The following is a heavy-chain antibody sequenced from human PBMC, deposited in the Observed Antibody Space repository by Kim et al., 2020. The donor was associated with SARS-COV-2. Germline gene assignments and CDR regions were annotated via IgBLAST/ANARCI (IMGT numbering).Heavy chain of an antibody. V-gene: IGHV3-30*18. D-gene: IGHD2-15*01. CDR2: ISYDGSNK. CDR3: AKARDQYCSGGSCYPPPDY. J-gene: IGHJ4*02. Sequence: GALRLSCAASGFTFSSYGMHWVRQAPGKGLEWVAVISYDGSNKYYADSVKGRFTISRDNSKNTLYLQMNSLRAEDTAVYYCAKARDQYCSGGSCYPPPDYWGQGTLVTVSS. CDR1: GFTFSSYG.